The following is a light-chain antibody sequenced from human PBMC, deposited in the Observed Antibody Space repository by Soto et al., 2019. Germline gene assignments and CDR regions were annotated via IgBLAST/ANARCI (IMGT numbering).Light chain of an antibody. CDR3: QQRSNWPPGYT. Sequence: EIVLTQSPATLSLSPGERATLSCRASQSIGTNLAWYQQKPGQAPSLLMYDTFNRATGIPARFNGSGSGTDFTLTISSLEPQDFAVYYRQQRSNWPPGYTFGQGTKVDIK. J-gene: IGKJ2*01. CDR1: QSIGTN. CDR2: DTF. V-gene: IGKV3-11*01.